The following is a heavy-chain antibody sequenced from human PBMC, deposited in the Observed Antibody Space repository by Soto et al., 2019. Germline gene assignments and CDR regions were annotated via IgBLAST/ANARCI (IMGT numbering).Heavy chain of an antibody. Sequence: PGGSLRLSCAASGFTFSTDWRSWVRQAPGKGLEWVANIKQDGSEKYYVDSVRGRFTISRDNAKNSLFLQMNSLRAEDTGLYYCARTRGIDSWGQGTLITVSS. D-gene: IGHD3-10*01. CDR2: IKQDGSEK. V-gene: IGHV3-7*01. J-gene: IGHJ4*02. CDR3: ARTRGIDS. CDR1: GFTFSTDW.